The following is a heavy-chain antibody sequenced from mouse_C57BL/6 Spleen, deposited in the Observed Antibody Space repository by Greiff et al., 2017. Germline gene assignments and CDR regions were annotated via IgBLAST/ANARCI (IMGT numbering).Heavy chain of an antibody. CDR1: GFTFSSYA. Sequence: DVHLLQSGGGLVKPGGSLKFSCAASGFTFSSYAMYWVRQSPEKRLEWVGSISDGGSYTYYPDNVKGRFTISRDNANNNLYLQMSDLNSEDTAVYYCARDNSLWDYWGQGTSVTVSS. V-gene: IGHV5-4*01. D-gene: IGHD3-1*01. J-gene: IGHJ4*01. CDR3: ARDNSLWDY. CDR2: ISDGGSYT.